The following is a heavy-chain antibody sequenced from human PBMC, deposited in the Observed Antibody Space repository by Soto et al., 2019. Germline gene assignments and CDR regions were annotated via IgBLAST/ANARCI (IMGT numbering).Heavy chain of an antibody. CDR1: GYTFTNYG. V-gene: IGHV1-18*01. CDR3: ARDQAMAQFDY. J-gene: IGHJ4*02. Sequence: QVQLVQSGAEVKKPGDSVKVSCKASGYTFTNYGISWVRQAPGQGLEWMGWINAYNGNTKYAQKLQVRVTMTTDTYTSKAYMEMRSLRSDDTAVYYCARDQAMAQFDYWCQVTLVTVSS. CDR2: INAYNGNT. D-gene: IGHD5-18*01.